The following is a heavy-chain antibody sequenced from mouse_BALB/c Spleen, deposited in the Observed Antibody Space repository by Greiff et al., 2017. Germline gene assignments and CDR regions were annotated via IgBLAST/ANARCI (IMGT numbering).Heavy chain of an antibody. Sequence: EVHLVESGGGLVQPGGSLKLSCAASGFTFSSYGMSWVRQTPDKRLELVATINSNGGSTYYPDSVKGRFTISRDNAKNTLYLQMSSLKSEDTAMYYCARDRGWAMDYWGQGTSVTVSS. J-gene: IGHJ4*01. CDR3: ARDRGWAMDY. CDR2: INSNGGST. CDR1: GFTFSSYG. V-gene: IGHV5-6-3*01. D-gene: IGHD2-3*01.